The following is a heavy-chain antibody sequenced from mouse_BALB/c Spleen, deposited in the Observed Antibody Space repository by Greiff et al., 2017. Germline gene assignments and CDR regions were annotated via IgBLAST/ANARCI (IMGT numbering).Heavy chain of an antibody. CDR1: GYTFSSYW. D-gene: IGHD2-1*01. CDR2: IYPGDGST. Sequence: QVQLKESGAELMKPGASVKISCKATGYTFSSYWIEWVKQRPGQGLEWIGWIYPGDGSTKYNEKFKGKATLTADKSSSTAYMQLSSLTSENSAVYFCARGGGNYGGFAYWGQGTLVTVSA. CDR3: ARGGGNYGGFAY. J-gene: IGHJ3*01. V-gene: IGHV1S56*01.